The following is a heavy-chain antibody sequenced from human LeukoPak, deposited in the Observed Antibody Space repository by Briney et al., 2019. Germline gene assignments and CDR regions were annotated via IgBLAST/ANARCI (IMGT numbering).Heavy chain of an antibody. CDR3: AKEDSEGGPNWFDT. Sequence: GGSLRLSCAASGPTFSTYGMSWVRQAPGKGLEWVSAVSGGSTTSYAEYVRGRFTISGDNSKNTLYLQMNSLRAEDTAVYYCAKEDSEGGPNWFDTWGQGALVTVSS. V-gene: IGHV3-23*01. CDR2: VSGGSTT. D-gene: IGHD1-14*01. J-gene: IGHJ5*02. CDR1: GPTFSTYG.